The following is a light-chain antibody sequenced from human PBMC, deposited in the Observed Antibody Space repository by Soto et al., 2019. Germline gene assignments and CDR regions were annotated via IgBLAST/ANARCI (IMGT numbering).Light chain of an antibody. J-gene: IGLJ2*01. V-gene: IGLV1-40*01. CDR1: SSNIGAGND. Sequence: QSVLTQPPSVSGAPGQRVTISCTGSSSNIGAGNDVHWYLQLPGTAPKLLIYDNIQRPSGVPDRFSGSKSGTSASLAITGLQAEDEADYYCQSCDGSLRGVVFGGGTKVTVL. CDR3: QSCDGSLRGVV. CDR2: DNI.